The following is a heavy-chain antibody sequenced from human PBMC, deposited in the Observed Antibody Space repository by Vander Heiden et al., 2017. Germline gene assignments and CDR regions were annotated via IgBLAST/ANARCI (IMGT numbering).Heavy chain of an antibody. Sequence: VHLVEPGGGLVQPGGSLRPSCVGSGFAFSENWMTWVRQAPGKGLEWVATIKPDGIDKFYVDSVRGRFTISRDNARNSLYLQMNSLRVEDTALYYCARDVGADWGQGTLVTVSS. D-gene: IGHD1-26*01. J-gene: IGHJ4*02. CDR2: IKPDGIDK. CDR3: ARDVGAD. CDR1: GFAFSENW. V-gene: IGHV3-7*01.